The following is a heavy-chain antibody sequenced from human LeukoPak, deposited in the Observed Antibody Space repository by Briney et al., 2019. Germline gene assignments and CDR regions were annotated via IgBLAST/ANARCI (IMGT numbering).Heavy chain of an antibody. CDR2: IDPSDSYT. CDR3: ATFDTDFDY. J-gene: IGHJ4*02. Sequence: GESLKISCKGSGYSFTSYWIGWVRQMPGKGLEWMGRIDPSDSYTNNNPSFQGHVTISADKSISTVYLHWSSLKASDTAMYYCATFDTDFDYWGQGTLVTVSS. V-gene: IGHV5-10-1*01. CDR1: GYSFTSYW. D-gene: IGHD3-10*01.